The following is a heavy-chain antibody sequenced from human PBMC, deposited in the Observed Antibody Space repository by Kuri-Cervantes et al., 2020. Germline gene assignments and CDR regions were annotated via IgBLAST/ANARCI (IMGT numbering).Heavy chain of an antibody. CDR1: GGSISSYY. Sequence: SETLSLTCTVSGGSISSYYWSWIRQPPGKGLEWIGYIYYSGSTNYNPSLKSRVTISVDTSKNQFSLKLSSVTAADTAVYYCASGHCSGGSCYPYYYYGMDVWGQGTTVTVSS. V-gene: IGHV4-59*08. CDR3: ASGHCSGGSCYPYYYYGMDV. CDR2: IYYSGST. D-gene: IGHD2-15*01. J-gene: IGHJ6*02.